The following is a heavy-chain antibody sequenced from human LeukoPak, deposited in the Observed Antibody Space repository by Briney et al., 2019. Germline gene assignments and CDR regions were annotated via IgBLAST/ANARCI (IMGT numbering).Heavy chain of an antibody. D-gene: IGHD6-19*01. J-gene: IGHJ5*02. CDR3: ARDRSGWYRWFDP. Sequence: GGSLRLSCAGSGFTFSSYEMNWVGQAPGKRLQGGSYISGSGNTRYYADSVKGRFTISRDNAKNSLYLQMNSLRAEDTAVYYCARDRSGWYRWFDPWGQGTLVTVSS. CDR1: GFTFSSYE. CDR2: ISGSGNTR. V-gene: IGHV3-48*03.